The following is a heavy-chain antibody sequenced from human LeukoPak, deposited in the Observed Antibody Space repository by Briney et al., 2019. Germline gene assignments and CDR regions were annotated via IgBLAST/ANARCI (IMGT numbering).Heavy chain of an antibody. V-gene: IGHV3-30*18. D-gene: IGHD3-16*01. J-gene: IGHJ5*02. CDR2: ISYDGSNK. CDR1: GFTFSSYG. CDR3: AKGKFGGAAIPYNWFDP. Sequence: PGGSLRLSCAASGFTFSSYGMHWVRQAPGKGLEWVAVISYDGSNKYYADSVKGRFTISRDNSKNTVFLQMKSLTAEDAAVYYCAKGKFGGAAIPYNWFDPWGQGTLVTVSS.